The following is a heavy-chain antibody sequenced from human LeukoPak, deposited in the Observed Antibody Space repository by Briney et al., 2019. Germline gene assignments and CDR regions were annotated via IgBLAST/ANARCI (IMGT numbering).Heavy chain of an antibody. J-gene: IGHJ4*02. CDR3: ASSMVRGVIAFDY. D-gene: IGHD3-10*01. Sequence: SETLSLTCAVSGGSISSSSGNCWTWVRQPPGKGLEWIGYIFYSGSTDYNPSLKSRVIISVDTSKNQFSLKLSSVTAADTAVYYCASSMVRGVIAFDYWGQGTLVTVSS. CDR2: IFYSGST. V-gene: IGHV4-31*11. CDR1: GGSISSSSGNC.